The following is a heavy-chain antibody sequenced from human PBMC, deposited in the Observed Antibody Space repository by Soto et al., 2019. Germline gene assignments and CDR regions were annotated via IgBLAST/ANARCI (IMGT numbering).Heavy chain of an antibody. CDR2: IYYSGST. D-gene: IGHD4-17*01. Sequence: SETLSLTCTVSGGSISSYYWSWIRQPPGKGLEWIGYIYYSGSTNYNPSPKSRVTISVDTSKNQFSLKLSSVTAADTAVYYCARGRPDGFYFDYWGQGTLVTVS. V-gene: IGHV4-59*01. J-gene: IGHJ4*02. CDR3: ARGRPDGFYFDY. CDR1: GGSISSYY.